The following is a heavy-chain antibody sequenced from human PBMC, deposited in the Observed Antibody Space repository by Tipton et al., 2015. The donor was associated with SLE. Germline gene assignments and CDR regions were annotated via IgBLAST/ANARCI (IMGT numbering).Heavy chain of an antibody. D-gene: IGHD2-15*01. CDR1: GGSMSTYY. Sequence: TLSLTCTVSGGSMSTYYWSWIWLPPGKGLEWIGYIYYSGGTSYNPSLNSRVTISVDTSRNQFSLKLTSVTAADSAVYYCARYSLANWYLDLWGRGTLVTVSS. CDR3: ARYSLANWYLDL. V-gene: IGHV4-59*01. J-gene: IGHJ2*01. CDR2: IYYSGGT.